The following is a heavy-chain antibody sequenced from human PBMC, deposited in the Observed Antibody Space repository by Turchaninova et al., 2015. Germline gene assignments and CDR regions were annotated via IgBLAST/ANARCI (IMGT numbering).Heavy chain of an antibody. D-gene: IGHD6-13*01. J-gene: IGHJ3*01. CDR3: TRSVTAAPVLGAFDV. Sequence: QITLKESGPTLVKPTQTLTLTCSFSGFSLTTIGVGLGWIRQPPGRTLECLALINRDDDKRYGPALKGRLTNTKETSKNPVVLTMTNRDPVDTATYFCTRSVTAAPVLGAFDVWGQGTMVTVSS. CDR2: INRDDDK. CDR1: GFSLTTIGVG. V-gene: IGHV2-5*05.